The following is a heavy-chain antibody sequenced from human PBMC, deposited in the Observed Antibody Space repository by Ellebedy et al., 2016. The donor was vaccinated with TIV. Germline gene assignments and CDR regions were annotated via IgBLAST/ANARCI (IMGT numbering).Heavy chain of an antibody. CDR3: ARGRGYSFDVCDV. V-gene: IGHV1-46*01. J-gene: IGHJ3*01. Sequence: AASVKVSCKASGYSFSNYYMHWVRQAPGQGLEWMGIINPNDDTKYYAQNFQGGVTVTRDTSANTVYMELSSLRSEDTAVYYCARGRGYSFDVCDVWGEGTLVTVSS. CDR2: INPNDDTK. D-gene: IGHD5-18*01. CDR1: GYSFSNYY.